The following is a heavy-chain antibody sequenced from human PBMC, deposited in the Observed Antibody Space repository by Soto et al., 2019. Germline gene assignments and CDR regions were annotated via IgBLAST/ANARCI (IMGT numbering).Heavy chain of an antibody. J-gene: IGHJ6*03. V-gene: IGHV1-18*01. CDR2: ISAFNGNT. CDR3: AGDRGVATPVAGNTHYYYYMDV. D-gene: IGHD6-19*01. Sequence: QDQLVQSGAEVKKPGASVTVSCKASGYSFTNYGVTCVRQAPGQGLEWMGWISAFNGNTHYAQNLQGRVAMTTDASTSTVYLELRSLRSDATAVYYCAGDRGVATPVAGNTHYYYYMDVWGKGTTVTVSS. CDR1: GYSFTNYG.